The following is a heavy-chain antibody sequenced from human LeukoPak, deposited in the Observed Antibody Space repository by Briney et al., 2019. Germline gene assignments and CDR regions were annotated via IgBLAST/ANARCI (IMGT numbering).Heavy chain of an antibody. V-gene: IGHV3-33*06. CDR1: GFTFSNYG. J-gene: IGHJ4*02. CDR2: IWYDGSNK. Sequence: GRSLRLSCAASGFTFSNYGMHWVCQAPGKGLEWVAVIWYDGSNKYYADSVKGRFTLSRDNSKNTLYLQTNTLRDEDTAVYYCAKASSNYFYYFEYWGQGTLVTVSS. CDR3: AKASSNYFYYFEY. D-gene: IGHD2/OR15-2a*01.